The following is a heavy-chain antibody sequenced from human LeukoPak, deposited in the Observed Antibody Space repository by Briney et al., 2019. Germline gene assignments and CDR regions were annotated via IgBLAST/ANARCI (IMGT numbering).Heavy chain of an antibody. CDR1: GFTFSSYS. D-gene: IGHD3-10*01. CDR2: ISSSSSYI. J-gene: IGHJ4*02. V-gene: IGHV3-21*01. Sequence: GGSLRLSCAASGFTFSSYSMNWVRQAPGKGLEWVSSISSSSSYIYYADSVKGRFTISRDNAKNSLYLQMNSLRAEDTAVYYCAREEYYYGSGSYWGFLFDYWGQGTLVTVSS. CDR3: AREEYYYGSGSYWGFLFDY.